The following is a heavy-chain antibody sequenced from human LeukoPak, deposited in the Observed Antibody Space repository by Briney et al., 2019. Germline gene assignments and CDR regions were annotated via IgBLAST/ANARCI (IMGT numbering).Heavy chain of an antibody. CDR2: IYFSGST. J-gene: IGHJ5*02. CDR3: ARERGATTYNYGSGSTQFDP. D-gene: IGHD3-10*01. V-gene: IGHV4-61*02. CDR1: GGSISSGSYY. Sequence: SETLSLTCTVSGGSISSGSYYWSWIRQPAGKGLEWIVRIYFSGSTNYNPSLKSRVTISVDTSKTQFSLKLSSVIAADTAVYYCARERGATTYNYGSGSTQFDPWGQGTLVTVSS.